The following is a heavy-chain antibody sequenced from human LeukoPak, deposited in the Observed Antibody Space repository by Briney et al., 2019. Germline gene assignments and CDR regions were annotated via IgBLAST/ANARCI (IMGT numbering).Heavy chain of an antibody. Sequence: PSGTLSLTCAVSGGSISSSYWWSWVRQPPGKGLEWIGEIYHSGITNNNPTLKSRVTISVDKSKNQFSLQLRSVTAADTAVYYCARDYGGIPPDWYYDLWGRGTLVTVSS. CDR1: GGSISSSYW. CDR2: IYHSGIT. D-gene: IGHD4-23*01. V-gene: IGHV4-4*02. CDR3: ARDYGGIPPDWYYDL. J-gene: IGHJ2*01.